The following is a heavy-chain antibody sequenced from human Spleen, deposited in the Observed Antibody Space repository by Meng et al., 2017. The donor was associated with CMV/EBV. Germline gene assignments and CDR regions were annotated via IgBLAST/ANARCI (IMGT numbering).Heavy chain of an antibody. Sequence: GESLKISCVASGVTFSTSGMNWVRQPTGKGLEWFSSIGTVGDTYSIGSVKGRFIISREDAKNSVYLQMNGLRDGDTGLYYCARARSPTHFDYWGQGALVTVSS. J-gene: IGHJ4*02. V-gene: IGHV3-13*01. CDR1: GVTFSTSG. CDR2: IGTVGDT. CDR3: ARARSPTHFDY.